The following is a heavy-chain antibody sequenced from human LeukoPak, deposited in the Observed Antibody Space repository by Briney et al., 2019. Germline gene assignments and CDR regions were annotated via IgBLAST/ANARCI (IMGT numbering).Heavy chain of an antibody. CDR1: GGTFSSYA. CDR3: ARLYYYDSSGYLSYDFDY. J-gene: IGHJ4*02. V-gene: IGHV1-69*13. Sequence: SVTVSCKASGGTFSSYAISWVRQAPGQGLEWMGGIIPIFGTASYAQKFQGRVTITADESTSTAYMELSSLRSEDTAVYYCARLYYYDSSGYLSYDFDYWGQGTLVTVSS. D-gene: IGHD3-22*01. CDR2: IIPIFGTA.